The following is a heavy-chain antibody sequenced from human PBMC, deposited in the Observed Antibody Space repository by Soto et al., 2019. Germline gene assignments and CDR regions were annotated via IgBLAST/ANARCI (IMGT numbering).Heavy chain of an antibody. CDR3: AKYRRTDAEAYTFDY. Sequence: QVQLQESGPSLVKPSETLSLTCTVSGGSMSGYYWTWLRQPPGKGLEWIGYVYYNGVTNYNPSLKGRVTVAVDTSKSQFSLKLNSVTAAVTAMYFCAKYRRTDAEAYTFDYWGQGALVTVSS. V-gene: IGHV4-59*01. D-gene: IGHD2-21*01. J-gene: IGHJ4*02. CDR2: VYYNGVT. CDR1: GGSMSGYY.